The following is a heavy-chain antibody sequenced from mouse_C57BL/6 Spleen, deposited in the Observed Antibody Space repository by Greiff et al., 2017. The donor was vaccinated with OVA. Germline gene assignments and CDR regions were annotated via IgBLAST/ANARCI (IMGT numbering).Heavy chain of an antibody. CDR2: INPNYGTT. CDR1: GYSFTDYN. CDR3: ARWALGDWYFDV. V-gene: IGHV1-39*01. D-gene: IGHD3-1*01. J-gene: IGHJ1*03. Sequence: VQLKESGPELVKPGASVKISCKASGYSFTDYNMNWVKQSNGKSLEWIGVINPNYGTTSYNQKFKGKATLTVDQSSSTAYMQLNSLTSEDSAVYYCARWALGDWYFDVWGTGTTVTVSS.